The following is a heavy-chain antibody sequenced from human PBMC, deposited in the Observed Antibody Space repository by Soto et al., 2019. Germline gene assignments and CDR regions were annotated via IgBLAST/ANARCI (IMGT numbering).Heavy chain of an antibody. CDR2: IWYDGSNK. Sequence: QVQLVESGGGVVQPGRSLRLSCAASGFTFSSYGMHWVRQAPGKGLEWVAVIWYDGSNKYYADSVKGRFTISRDNSKNTLYLQMNSLRAEDTAGYYCARDREAAATYYWGQGTLVTVSS. D-gene: IGHD6-13*01. V-gene: IGHV3-33*01. CDR1: GFTFSSYG. CDR3: ARDREAAATYY. J-gene: IGHJ4*02.